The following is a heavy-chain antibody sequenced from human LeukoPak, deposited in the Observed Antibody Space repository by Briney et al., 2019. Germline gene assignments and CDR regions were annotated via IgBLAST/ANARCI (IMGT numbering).Heavy chain of an antibody. CDR1: GYTFTRYG. V-gene: IGHV1-8*03. D-gene: IGHD2-2*01. Sequence: ASVKVSFKASGYTFTRYGINWVRQAAGQGLEGMGWMNPNSGNTGYAQKFQGRVTITRNTSISTAYMELSSLRSEDTAVYYCARGLRRSSGPAAICCYYYGMDVWGQGTTVTVSS. CDR2: MNPNSGNT. J-gene: IGHJ6*02. CDR3: ARGLRRSSGPAAICCYYYGMDV.